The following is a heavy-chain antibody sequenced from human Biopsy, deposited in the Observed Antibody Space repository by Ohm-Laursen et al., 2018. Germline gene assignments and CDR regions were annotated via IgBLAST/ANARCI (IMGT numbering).Heavy chain of an antibody. V-gene: IGHV1-18*04. D-gene: IGHD3-3*01. J-gene: IGHJ4*02. CDR1: GYTFTAYG. CDR3: AREGTSVTFFGKISDYYFDF. CDR2: ISTYNDDT. Sequence: ASVKASCKTSGYTFTAYGISWVRQAPGHGLEWMGWISTYNDDTNIAQKFQGRVSMTTDTSTNTAYMELRSLRSDDTALYYCAREGTSVTFFGKISDYYFDFWGPGTVVTVSS.